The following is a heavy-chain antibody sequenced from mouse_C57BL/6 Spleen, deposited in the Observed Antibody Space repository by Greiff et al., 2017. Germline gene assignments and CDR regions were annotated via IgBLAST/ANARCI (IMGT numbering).Heavy chain of an antibody. CDR3: ALGGYFDV. V-gene: IGHV1-69*01. Sequence: QVQLQQPGAELVMPGASVKLSCKASGYTFTSYWMHWVKQRPGHGLEWIGEIDPSDSYTNYNQKFKGKSTLTVDKSPSTAYMQLSSLTSEDSAVYYCALGGYFDVWGTGTTVTVSS. D-gene: IGHD4-1*01. CDR2: IDPSDSYT. J-gene: IGHJ1*03. CDR1: GYTFTSYW.